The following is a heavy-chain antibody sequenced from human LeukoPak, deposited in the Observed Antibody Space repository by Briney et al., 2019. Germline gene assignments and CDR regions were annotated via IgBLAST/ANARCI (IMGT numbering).Heavy chain of an antibody. CDR1: GFTFDDYA. J-gene: IGHJ4*02. CDR3: ASRYSSSTSFGF. V-gene: IGHV3-9*01. D-gene: IGHD6-13*01. CDR2: ISWNSGSI. Sequence: GGSLRLSCAASGFTFDDYAMHWVRQAPGKGLEWVSGISWNSGSIGYADSVKGRFTISRDNAKNSLYLQMNSLRAEDTALYYCASRYSSSTSFGFWGQGTLVTVSS.